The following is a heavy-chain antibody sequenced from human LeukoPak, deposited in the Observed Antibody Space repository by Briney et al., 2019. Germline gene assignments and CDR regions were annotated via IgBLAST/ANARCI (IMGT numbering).Heavy chain of an antibody. D-gene: IGHD7-27*01. J-gene: IGHJ4*02. CDR2: ITSSSII. V-gene: IGHV3-48*04. CDR3: ATSLGPLTEY. Sequence: GGSLRLSCAASRFTFSSYSMNWVRQAPGKGLEWVSYITSSSIIYYADSVKGRFTISRDNAKNILYLQMNSLRAEDTALYYCATSLGPLTEYWGQGTLVTVSS. CDR1: RFTFSSYS.